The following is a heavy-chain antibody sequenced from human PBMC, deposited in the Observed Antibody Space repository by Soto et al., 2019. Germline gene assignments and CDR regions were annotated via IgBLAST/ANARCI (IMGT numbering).Heavy chain of an antibody. J-gene: IGHJ6*02. V-gene: IGHV1-18*01. CDR1: GYTFTSYG. CDR3: ARELSGWKTFYGMDV. Sequence: QVPLVQSGAEVKKPGASVKVSCKASGYTFTSYGISWVRQAPGQGLEWMGWISAYNGNTNYAQKLQGRVTMTTDTSTSTAYMELRGLRSDDTAVYYCARELSGWKTFYGMDVWGQGTTVTVSS. D-gene: IGHD6-19*01. CDR2: ISAYNGNT.